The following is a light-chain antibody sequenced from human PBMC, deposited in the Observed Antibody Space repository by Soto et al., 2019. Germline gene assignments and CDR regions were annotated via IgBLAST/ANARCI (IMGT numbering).Light chain of an antibody. CDR3: TSYTSSTPFYV. CDR2: EVS. Sequence: QSALTQPPSASGSPGQSVTISCTGTSSDVGAYNYVSWYQQLPGKAPKLIIYEVSKRPSGVPDRFSGSKSGNTASLTVSGLQAEDEAEYYCTSYTSSTPFYVFGTGTKVTVL. J-gene: IGLJ1*01. CDR1: SSDVGAYNY. V-gene: IGLV2-8*01.